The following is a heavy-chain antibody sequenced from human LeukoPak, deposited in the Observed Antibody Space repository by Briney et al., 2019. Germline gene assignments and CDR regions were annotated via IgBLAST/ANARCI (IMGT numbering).Heavy chain of an antibody. Sequence: ASVKVSCKASGYTFTSYGISWVRQAPGQGLEWMGWISAYNGNTNYAQKLQGRVTMTTDTSTSTAYMELRSLRSDDTAVYYCARGYSSGWCATDFDYWGQGTLVTVSS. D-gene: IGHD6-19*01. J-gene: IGHJ4*02. CDR1: GYTFTSYG. CDR2: ISAYNGNT. V-gene: IGHV1-18*01. CDR3: ARGYSSGWCATDFDY.